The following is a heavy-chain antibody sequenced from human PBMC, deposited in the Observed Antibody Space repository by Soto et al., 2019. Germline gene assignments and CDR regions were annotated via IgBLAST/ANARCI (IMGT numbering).Heavy chain of an antibody. CDR2: IYSGGST. CDR3: ARDARRAAAGGVQYYYGMDV. Sequence: PGGSLRLSCAASGLTVSSNYMSWVSQAPGKGLERVSVIYSGGSTYYADSVKDRFTISRDNSKNTLYLQMNSLRAEDTAVYYCARDARRAAAGGVQYYYGMDVWGQGTTVTVSS. CDR1: GLTVSSNY. D-gene: IGHD6-13*01. J-gene: IGHJ6*02. V-gene: IGHV3-53*01.